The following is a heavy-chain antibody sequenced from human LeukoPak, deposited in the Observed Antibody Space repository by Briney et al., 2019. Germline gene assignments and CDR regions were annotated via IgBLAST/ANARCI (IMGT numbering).Heavy chain of an antibody. CDR3: ARAGYDSSGYRGDFDY. CDR1: GFTFSSYS. Sequence: GGSLRLSCAASGFTFSSYSMNWVRQAPGKGLEWVSSISSSSSYIYYADSVKGRFTISRDNAKNSLYLQMNSLRAEDTAVYYCARAGYDSSGYRGDFDYWGQGTLVTVSS. J-gene: IGHJ4*02. CDR2: ISSSSSYI. V-gene: IGHV3-21*01. D-gene: IGHD3-22*01.